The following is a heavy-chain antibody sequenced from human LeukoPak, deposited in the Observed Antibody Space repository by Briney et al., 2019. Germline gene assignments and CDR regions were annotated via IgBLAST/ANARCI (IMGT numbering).Heavy chain of an antibody. D-gene: IGHD6-13*01. Sequence: GRSLRLSCAASGFTFSSYAMHWVRQAPGKGLEWVAVISYDGSNKYYADSVKGRFTISRDNSKNTLYLQMNSLRAEDTAVYYCAREKQQLGASPLYYYYGMDVWGQGTTVTVSS. J-gene: IGHJ6*02. CDR1: GFTFSSYA. CDR2: ISYDGSNK. V-gene: IGHV3-30-3*01. CDR3: AREKQQLGASPLYYYYGMDV.